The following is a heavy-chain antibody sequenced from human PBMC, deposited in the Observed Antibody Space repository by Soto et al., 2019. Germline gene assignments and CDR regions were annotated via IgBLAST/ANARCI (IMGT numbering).Heavy chain of an antibody. CDR2: INHSGST. CDR1: GGSFSGYY. Sequence: QVQLQQWGAGLLKPSETLSLTCAVYGGSFSGYYWSWIRQPPGKGLEWIGEINHSGSTNYNPSLKSRVTISVDTSKNQFSLKLSSATAADTAVYYCARVPVAGTWGQGTLVTVSS. J-gene: IGHJ1*01. D-gene: IGHD6-19*01. CDR3: ARVPVAGT. V-gene: IGHV4-34*01.